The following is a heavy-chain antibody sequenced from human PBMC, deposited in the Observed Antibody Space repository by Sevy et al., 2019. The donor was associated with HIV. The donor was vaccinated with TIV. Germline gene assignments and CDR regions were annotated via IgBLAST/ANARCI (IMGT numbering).Heavy chain of an antibody. CDR2: ISGSGRST. CDR1: GFTFNTYA. D-gene: IGHD3-3*01. Sequence: GGSLRLSCAASGFTFNTYAMNWVRHAPGEGLEWVSGISGSGRSTYYADSVKGRFTISRDNSKNTVYLQMNSLRVEDTAVYYCAKDISVGYYYFDYWGQGALVTVSS. J-gene: IGHJ4*01. CDR3: AKDISVGYYYFDY. V-gene: IGHV3-23*01.